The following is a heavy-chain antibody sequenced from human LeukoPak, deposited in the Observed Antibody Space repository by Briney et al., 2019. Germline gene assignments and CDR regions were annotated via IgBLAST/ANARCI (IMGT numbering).Heavy chain of an antibody. CDR2: IYYSGST. V-gene: IGHV4-39*01. Sequence: PSETLSLTCTVSGGSISSSSYYWGWIRQPPGKGLEWIGSIYYSGSTYYNPSLKSRVTISVDTSKNQFSLKMSSVTAADKAVYYCARRTRSANTNWFDPWGQGTLVTVSS. J-gene: IGHJ5*02. CDR3: ARRTRSANTNWFDP. CDR1: GGSISSSSYY.